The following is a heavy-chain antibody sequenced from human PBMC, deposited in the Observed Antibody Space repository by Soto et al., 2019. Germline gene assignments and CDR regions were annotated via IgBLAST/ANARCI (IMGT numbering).Heavy chain of an antibody. V-gene: IGHV1-69*02. D-gene: IGHD2-21*01. Sequence: GASVKVSCKASGGTFSSYTISWVRQAPGQGLEWMGRIIPILGIANYAQKFQGRVTITADKSTSTAYMELSSLRSEDTAVYYCAVPLLWSNYYYYGMDVWGQGTTVTVSS. CDR2: IIPILGIA. CDR1: GGTFSSYT. CDR3: AVPLLWSNYYYYGMDV. J-gene: IGHJ6*02.